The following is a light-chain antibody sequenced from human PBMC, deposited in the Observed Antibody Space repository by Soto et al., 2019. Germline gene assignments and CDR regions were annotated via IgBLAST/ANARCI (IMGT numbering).Light chain of an antibody. CDR1: SSDVGGYKY. J-gene: IGLJ2*01. V-gene: IGLV2-14*01. CDR3: SSYTSSSTVV. Sequence: QSALTQAASGSGSPGQSITISCTGTSSDVGGYKYVSWYQQHPGKAPKLMIYEVSNRPSGVSNRFSGSKSGNTASLTISGLQAEDEADYYCSSYTSSSTVVFGGGTKLTVL. CDR2: EVS.